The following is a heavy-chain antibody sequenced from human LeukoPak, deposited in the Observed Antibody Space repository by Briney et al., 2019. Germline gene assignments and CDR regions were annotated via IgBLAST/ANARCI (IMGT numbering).Heavy chain of an antibody. Sequence: ASVKVSCKASGYFFTAFYIHWVRQAPGQGLEWMGWIHPRSGDTRYAQKFQGRVTMARDTSISTVYMDLSSLGSDDTAVYYCARDGEYGTGSYYRGSFDYWGQGILVTFS. D-gene: IGHD3-10*01. V-gene: IGHV1-2*02. CDR2: IHPRSGDT. J-gene: IGHJ4*02. CDR1: GYFFTAFY. CDR3: ARDGEYGTGSYYRGSFDY.